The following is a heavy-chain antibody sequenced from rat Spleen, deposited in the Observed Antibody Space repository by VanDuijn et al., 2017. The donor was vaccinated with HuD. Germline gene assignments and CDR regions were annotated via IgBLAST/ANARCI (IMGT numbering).Heavy chain of an antibody. CDR1: GFTFSDYY. Sequence: EVQLVESGGGLVQPGRSLKLSCAASGFTFSDYYMAWVRQAPTKGLEWVATISSDGGRNFYRDSVKGRFTISRDNAKSSLYLQMDSLRSGDTATYYCATVGPDWEFGYWGQGVMVTVSS. J-gene: IGHJ2*01. CDR2: ISSDGGRN. D-gene: IGHD5-1*01. V-gene: IGHV5-20*01. CDR3: ATVGPDWEFGY.